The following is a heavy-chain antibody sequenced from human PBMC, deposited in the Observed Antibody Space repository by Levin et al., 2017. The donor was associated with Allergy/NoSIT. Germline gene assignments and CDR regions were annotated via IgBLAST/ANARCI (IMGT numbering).Heavy chain of an antibody. CDR3: ARQAESSRRSSFDS. V-gene: IGHV5-51*01. D-gene: IGHD6-13*01. J-gene: IGHJ4*02. CDR1: GDSFNTYW. Sequence: RASVKVSCQGSGDSFNTYWIGWVRQKPGEGLEWMGIIYPGDSDVVYSPSFQGHVTFSADKSASTVYLQWRRLQTSDTAIYYCARQAESSRRSSFDSWGQGTLVSVSS. CDR2: IYPGDSDV.